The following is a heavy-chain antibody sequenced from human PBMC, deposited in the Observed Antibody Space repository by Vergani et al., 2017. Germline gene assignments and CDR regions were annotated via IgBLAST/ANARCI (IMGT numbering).Heavy chain of an antibody. CDR1: GFTFSDYY. D-gene: IGHD6-19*01. V-gene: IGHV3-23*04. Sequence: VQLVESGGGLVKPGGSLRLSCAASGFTFSDYYMSWIRQAPGKGLEWVSAISGSGGSTYYADSVKGRFTISRDNSKNTLYLQMNSLRAEDTAVYYCAKGVGLVPFDYWGQGTLVTVSS. J-gene: IGHJ4*02. CDR2: ISGSGGST. CDR3: AKGVGLVPFDY.